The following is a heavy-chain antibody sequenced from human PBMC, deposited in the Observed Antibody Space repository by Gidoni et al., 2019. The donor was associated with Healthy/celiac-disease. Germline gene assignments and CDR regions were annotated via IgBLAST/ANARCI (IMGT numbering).Heavy chain of an antibody. CDR3: ARLGGAAAEP. V-gene: IGHV4-39*01. Sequence: STYYNPSLKSRVTISVDTSKNQFSLKLSSVTAADTAVYYCARLGGAAAEPWGQGTLVTVSS. CDR2: ST. D-gene: IGHD6-13*01. J-gene: IGHJ4*02.